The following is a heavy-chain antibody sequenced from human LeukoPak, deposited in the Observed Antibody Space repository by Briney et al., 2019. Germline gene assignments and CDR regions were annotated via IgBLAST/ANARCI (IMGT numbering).Heavy chain of an antibody. D-gene: IGHD3-10*01. CDR3: AADLYYGSGSTEYYFDY. CDR2: INAGNGNT. CDR1: GYTFTSYA. Sequence: ASVKVSCKASGYTFTSYAMHWVRQAPGQRLEWMGWINAGNGNTKYSQKFQGRVTITRDTSASTAYMELSSLRSEDTAVYYCAADLYYGSGSTEYYFDYWGQGTLVTVSS. J-gene: IGHJ4*02. V-gene: IGHV1-3*01.